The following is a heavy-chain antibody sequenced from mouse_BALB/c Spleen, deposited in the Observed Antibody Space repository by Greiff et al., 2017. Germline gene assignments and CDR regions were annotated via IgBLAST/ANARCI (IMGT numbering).Heavy chain of an antibody. V-gene: IGHV5-17*02. J-gene: IGHJ3*01. CDR1: GFTFSSFG. CDR2: ISSGSSTI. CDR3: ARIGLYG. Sequence: EVNVVESGGGLVQPGGSRKLSCAASGFTFSSFGMHWVRQAPEKGLEWVAYISSGSSTIYYADTVKGRFTISRDNPKNTLFLQMTSLRSEDTAMYYCARIGLYGWGQGTLVTVSA. D-gene: IGHD1-1*01.